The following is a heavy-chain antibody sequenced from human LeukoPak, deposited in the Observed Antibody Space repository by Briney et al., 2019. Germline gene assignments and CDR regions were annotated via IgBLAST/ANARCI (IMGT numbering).Heavy chain of an antibody. CDR3: ARQAHDVVVPAAIDGPTYNWFDP. J-gene: IGHJ5*02. CDR2: IYYSGST. D-gene: IGHD2-2*01. Sequence: PSETLTLTCTVSGGSISSSSYYWGWIRQPSGKGLEWIGSIYYSGSTYYNPSLKSRVTISVDTSKNQFSLKLSSVTAADTAVYYCARQAHDVVVPAAIDGPTYNWFDPWGQGTLVTVSS. CDR1: GGSISSSSYY. V-gene: IGHV4-39*01.